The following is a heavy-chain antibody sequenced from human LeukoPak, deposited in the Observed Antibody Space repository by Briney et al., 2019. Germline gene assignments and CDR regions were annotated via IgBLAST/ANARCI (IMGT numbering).Heavy chain of an antibody. J-gene: IGHJ4*02. V-gene: IGHV3-23*01. CDR1: GFTFTSYS. D-gene: IGHD3-10*01. CDR3: AKGHYYGSGSLDY. CDR2: TSDRGDYT. Sequence: GGSLRLSCAASGFTFTSYSMSWVRQAPGKGLEWVSGTSDRGDYTYYADSVKGRFTISRDNSKNTLYVQMSSLRAEDTAVYYCAKGHYYGSGSLDYWGQGTLVTVSS.